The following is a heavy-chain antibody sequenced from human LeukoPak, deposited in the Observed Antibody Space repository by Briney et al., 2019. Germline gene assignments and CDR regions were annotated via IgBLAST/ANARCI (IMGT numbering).Heavy chain of an antibody. V-gene: IGHV3-23*01. CDR2: ISGSGGST. J-gene: IGHJ3*02. CDR3: AKTVEGYCSSTSCYHDAFDI. Sequence: GGSLRLSCAASGFTFSSYAMSWVRQAPGKGLEWVSAISGSGGSTYYADSVKGRFTISRDNSKNTLYLQMNSLRAEDTAVYYCAKTVEGYCSSTSCYHDAFDIWGQGTMVTVSS. CDR1: GFTFSSYA. D-gene: IGHD2-2*01.